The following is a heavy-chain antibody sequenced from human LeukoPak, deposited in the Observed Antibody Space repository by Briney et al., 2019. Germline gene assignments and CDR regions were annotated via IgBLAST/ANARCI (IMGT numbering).Heavy chain of an antibody. Sequence: SETLSLTCAVYGGSFSDYYWSWIRQPPGKGLEWIGEINHSGSTNYNPSLKSRVTISVDTSKNQFSLKLSSVTAADTAVYYCARPGYSSSWYWFDPWGQGTLVTVSS. CDR1: GGSFSDYY. D-gene: IGHD6-13*01. J-gene: IGHJ5*02. CDR2: INHSGST. V-gene: IGHV4-34*01. CDR3: ARPGYSSSWYWFDP.